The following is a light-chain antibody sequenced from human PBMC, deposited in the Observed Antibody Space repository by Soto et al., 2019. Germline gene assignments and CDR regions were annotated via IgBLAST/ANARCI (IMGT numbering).Light chain of an antibody. V-gene: IGKV3-15*01. CDR1: QNILNN. CDR2: GAS. Sequence: EIVMTQSPATLSVSPGERATLSCRASQNILNNLAWYQQKPGQAPRLLVYGASTRATDIPARFSGSGSGTEFTLSISSLQSEDFAVYYCKQYKEWPPFTFGQGTRLEIK. CDR3: KQYKEWPPFT. J-gene: IGKJ5*01.